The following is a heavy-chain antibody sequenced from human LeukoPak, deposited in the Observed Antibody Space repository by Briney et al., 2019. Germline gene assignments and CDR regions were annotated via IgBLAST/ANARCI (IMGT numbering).Heavy chain of an antibody. V-gene: IGHV3-21*01. D-gene: IGHD6-6*01. J-gene: IGHJ6*02. CDR2: ISSSSSYI. CDR1: GFTFSSYS. Sequence: GGSLRLSCAASGFTFSSYSMNWVRLAPGKGLEWVSSISSSSSYIYYADSVKGRFTISRDNAKNSLYLQMNSLRAEDTAVYYCARVSSSSSRILYYYYGMDVWGQGTTVTVSS. CDR3: ARVSSSSSRILYYYYGMDV.